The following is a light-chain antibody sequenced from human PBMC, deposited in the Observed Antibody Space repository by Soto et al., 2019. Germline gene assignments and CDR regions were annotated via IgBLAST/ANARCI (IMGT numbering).Light chain of an antibody. J-gene: IGLJ1*01. V-gene: IGLV1-40*01. CDR1: SSNIGAGYD. Sequence: QSVLTQPPSVSGAPGQRVTISCTGSSSNIGAGYDVHWYQQLPGTAPKLLIYGNSNRPSGVPDRFSGSKSGTSASLAITGLHAEYDAAYSSQSYDSSLRVFGTGTKLTVL. CDR2: GNS. CDR3: QSYDSSLRV.